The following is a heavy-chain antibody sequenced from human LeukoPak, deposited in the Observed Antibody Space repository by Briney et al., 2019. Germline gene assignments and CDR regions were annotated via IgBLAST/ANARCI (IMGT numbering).Heavy chain of an antibody. CDR2: IIPIFGTA. Sequence: ASVKVSCKASGGTFSSYAISWVRQAPGQGLEWMGGIIPIFGTANYAQKFQGRVTITADKSTSTAYMGLSSLRSEDTAVYYCARAALQFYYYYMDVWGKGTTVTVSS. J-gene: IGHJ6*03. V-gene: IGHV1-69*06. CDR1: GGTFSSYA. CDR3: ARAALQFYYYYMDV. D-gene: IGHD5-24*01.